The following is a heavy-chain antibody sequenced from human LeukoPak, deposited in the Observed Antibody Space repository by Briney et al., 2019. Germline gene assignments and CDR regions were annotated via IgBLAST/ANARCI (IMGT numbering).Heavy chain of an antibody. CDR2: IYSGGST. D-gene: IGHD6-19*01. Sequence: GGSLRLSCAVSGFTVTNDYMNWVRQAPGKGLEWVSIIYSGGSTYYADSVKGRFTISRDSSNNTLFLQMTNLRAEGSGLYYCATDVRSSPLGFWGHGTLVTVSS. CDR3: ATDVRSSPLGF. J-gene: IGHJ4*01. CDR1: GFTVTNDY. V-gene: IGHV3-66*01.